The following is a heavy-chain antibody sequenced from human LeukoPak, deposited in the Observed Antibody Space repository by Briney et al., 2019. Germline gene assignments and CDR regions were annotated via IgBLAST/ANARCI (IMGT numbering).Heavy chain of an antibody. CDR2: INPNSGGT. CDR3: ARDGYYDSSGYPYGMDV. D-gene: IGHD3-22*01. V-gene: IGHV1-2*04. J-gene: IGHJ6*02. Sequence: GASVKVSCKASGYTFTGYYMHWVRQAPGQGLEWMGWINPNSGGTIYAQKFQGWVTMTRDTSISTAYMELSRLRSDDTAVYYCARDGYYDSSGYPYGMDVWGQGTTVTVSS. CDR1: GYTFTGYY.